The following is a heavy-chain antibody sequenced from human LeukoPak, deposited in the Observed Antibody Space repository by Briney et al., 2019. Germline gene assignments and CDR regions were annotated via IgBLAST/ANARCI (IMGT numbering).Heavy chain of an antibody. V-gene: IGHV3-23*01. J-gene: IGHJ5*02. Sequence: GGSLRLSCAASGFTFSSYAMSWVRQAPGKGLEWVSAISGSGGSTYYADSVKGRFTISRDNPKNTLYLQMNSLRAEDTAVYYCARRQRGGWFDPWGQGTLVTVSS. CDR3: ARRQRGGWFDP. D-gene: IGHD3-10*01. CDR2: ISGSGGST. CDR1: GFTFSSYA.